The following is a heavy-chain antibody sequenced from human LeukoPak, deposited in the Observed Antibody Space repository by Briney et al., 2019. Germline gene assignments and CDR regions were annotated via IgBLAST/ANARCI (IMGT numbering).Heavy chain of an antibody. CDR3: TTDPTLTTVTTNRQLGGFTLREFDP. CDR1: GFIFSTYE. V-gene: IGHV3-48*03. J-gene: IGHJ5*02. CDR2: ISYNGRSI. D-gene: IGHD4-17*01. Sequence: GGSLRLSCAASGFIFSTYEMNWVRQAPGKGLEWLSYISYNGRSIYYADSVKGRFTISRDNVKNSLYLQMNSLKTEDTAVYYCTTDPTLTTVTTNRQLGGFTLREFDPWGQGTLVTVSS.